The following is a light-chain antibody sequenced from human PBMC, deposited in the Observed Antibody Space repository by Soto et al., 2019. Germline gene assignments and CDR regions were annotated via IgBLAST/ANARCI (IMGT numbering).Light chain of an antibody. CDR2: GAS. J-gene: IGKJ2*01. CDR1: QSVSSSY. Sequence: EIVLTQSPGTMSLSPGERATLSCRASQSVSSSYLAWYQEKPGQAPRLLIYGASSRATGIPDRFSGSGSGTDFTLTISGLEPEDFAVYYCQQYGGSPPYTVGQGTKLEI. V-gene: IGKV3-20*01. CDR3: QQYGGSPPYT.